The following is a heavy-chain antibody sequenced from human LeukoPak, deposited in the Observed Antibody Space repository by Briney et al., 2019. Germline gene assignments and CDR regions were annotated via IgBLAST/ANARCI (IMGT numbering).Heavy chain of an antibody. Sequence: GASVKVPCKASGGTFSSYAISWVRQAPGQGLEWMGGIIPIFGTANYAQKFQGRVTITADESTSTAYMELSSLRSEDTAVYYCARDVPGDAFDIWGQGTMVTVSS. CDR1: GGTFSSYA. CDR2: IIPIFGTA. CDR3: ARDVPGDAFDI. J-gene: IGHJ3*02. D-gene: IGHD3-10*01. V-gene: IGHV1-69*13.